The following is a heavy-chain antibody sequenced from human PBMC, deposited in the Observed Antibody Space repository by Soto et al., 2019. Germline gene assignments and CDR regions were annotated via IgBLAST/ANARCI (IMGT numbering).Heavy chain of an antibody. D-gene: IGHD3-10*01. CDR3: AHFIWFGEFLALAPYFDY. V-gene: IGHV2-5*02. J-gene: IGHJ4*02. Sequence: QITLKESGPTLVKPTQPLTLTCTFSGFSLSTSGVGVGWIRQPPGKALEWLALIYWDDDKRYSPSLKSRLTITKDTSKNQVVLTMTNMDPVDTATYYFAHFIWFGEFLALAPYFDYWGQGTLVTVSS. CDR1: GFSLSTSGVG. CDR2: IYWDDDK.